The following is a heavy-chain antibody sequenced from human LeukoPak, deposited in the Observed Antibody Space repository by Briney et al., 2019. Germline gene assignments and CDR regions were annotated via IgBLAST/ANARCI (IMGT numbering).Heavy chain of an antibody. J-gene: IGHJ4*02. D-gene: IGHD1-26*01. V-gene: IGHV4-39*01. Sequence: SETLSLTCTVSGGSISSSSYYWGWIRQPPGKGLEWIGGIYYSGSTYYNPSLKSRVTISVDTSKNQFSLKLSSVTAADTAVYYCASVNSGSYPYYFDYWGQGTLVTVSS. CDR2: IYYSGST. CDR1: GGSISSSSYY. CDR3: ASVNSGSYPYYFDY.